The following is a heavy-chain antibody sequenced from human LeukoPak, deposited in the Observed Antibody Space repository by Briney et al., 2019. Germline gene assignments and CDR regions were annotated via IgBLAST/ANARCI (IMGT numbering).Heavy chain of an antibody. D-gene: IGHD3-10*01. CDR2: ITSSSNYI. CDR3: ARDCWDYGSGSYCGIDY. CDR1: GFTFSSYN. V-gene: IGHV3-21*03. Sequence: GGSLRLSCAASGFTFSSYNMNWVRQAPGKGLEWVSSITSSSNYIYYADSVKGRFTISRDNAKNSLYLQMNSLRVEDTTVYYCARDCWDYGSGSYCGIDYWGQGTLVTVPS. J-gene: IGHJ4*02.